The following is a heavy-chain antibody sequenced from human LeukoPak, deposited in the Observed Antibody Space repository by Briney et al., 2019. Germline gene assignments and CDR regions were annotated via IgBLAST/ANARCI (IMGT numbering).Heavy chain of an antibody. Sequence: EGSLRLSCAASGFTFSSYGMHWVRQAPGKGLEWVAVISYDGSNKYYADSVKGRFTISRDNSKNTLYLQMNSLRAEGTAVYYCAKERYYGSGNYGGYFDYWGQGTLVTVSS. CDR2: ISYDGSNK. J-gene: IGHJ4*02. V-gene: IGHV3-30*18. CDR1: GFTFSSYG. D-gene: IGHD3-10*01. CDR3: AKERYYGSGNYGGYFDY.